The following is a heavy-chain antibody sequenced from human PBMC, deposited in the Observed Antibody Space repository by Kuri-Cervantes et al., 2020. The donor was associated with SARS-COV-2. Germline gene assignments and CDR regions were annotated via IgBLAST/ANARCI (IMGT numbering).Heavy chain of an antibody. J-gene: IGHJ6*03. D-gene: IGHD3-10*01. CDR1: GGSSSGYF. Sequence: SETLSLTCAVYGGSSSGYFWSWIRQPPGKGLEWIGEINHSGSTNYNESLKSRVTISVDTSKNQFSLKLTSVTAADTALYYWARGRADLWPSYYDNMDVWGKGTTVTVSS. CDR2: INHSGST. CDR3: ARGRADLWPSYYDNMDV. V-gene: IGHV4-34*01.